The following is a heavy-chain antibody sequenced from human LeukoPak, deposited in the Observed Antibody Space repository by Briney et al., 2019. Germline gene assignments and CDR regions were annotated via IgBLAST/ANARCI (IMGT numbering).Heavy chain of an antibody. CDR2: INHSGST. CDR3: ARDPCGTCFLPTPDY. CDR1: GGSFSGYY. Sequence: PSETLSLTCAVYGGSFSGYYWSWIRQPPGKGLEWIGEINHSGSTNYNPSLKSRVTISVDTSKNQFSLKLSSVTAADTALYFCARDPCGTCFLPTPDYWGQGTLVTVSS. J-gene: IGHJ4*02. D-gene: IGHD2-15*01. V-gene: IGHV4-34*01.